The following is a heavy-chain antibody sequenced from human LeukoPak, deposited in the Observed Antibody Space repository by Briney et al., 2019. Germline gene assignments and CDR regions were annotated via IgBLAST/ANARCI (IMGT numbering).Heavy chain of an antibody. V-gene: IGHV1-69*06. D-gene: IGHD6-13*01. J-gene: IGHJ4*02. CDR3: ATPGPEYSSSWYPFDY. CDR2: IIPIFGTA. CDR1: GGAFSSYA. Sequence: ASVKVSCKASGGAFSSYAISWVRQAPGQGLEWMGGIIPIFGTANYAQKFQGRVTITAAKSTSTAYMELSSLRSEDTAVYYCATPGPEYSSSWYPFDYWGQGTLVTVSS.